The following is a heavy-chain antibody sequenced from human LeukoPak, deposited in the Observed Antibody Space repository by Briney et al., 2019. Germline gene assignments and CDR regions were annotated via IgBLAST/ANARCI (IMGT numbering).Heavy chain of an antibody. J-gene: IGHJ4*02. CDR2: ISWDGGST. Sequence: GGSLRLSCAPSGFTFDDYTMHCVRQAPGKGLEWVSLISWDGGSTYYADSVKGRFTISRDNSKNTLYLQMNSLRAEDTAVYYCANDGSDNDYWGQGTLVTVSS. V-gene: IGHV3-43*01. CDR1: GFTFDDYT. CDR3: ANDGSDNDY. D-gene: IGHD3-10*01.